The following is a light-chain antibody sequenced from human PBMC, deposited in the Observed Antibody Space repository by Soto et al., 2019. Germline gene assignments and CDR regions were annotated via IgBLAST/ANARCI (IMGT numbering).Light chain of an antibody. V-gene: IGLV2-14*01. CDR3: SSYTSRSTLV. Sequence: QPVLTQPASVSGSPGQSITISCTGTSHDVGGYDYVSWFQQHPVKAPKLLIYEVTNRPSGVSDRFSGSKSGNTASLTISALQAEDEADYYCSSYTSRSTLVFGGGTKLTVL. CDR1: SHDVGGYDY. CDR2: EVT. J-gene: IGLJ3*02.